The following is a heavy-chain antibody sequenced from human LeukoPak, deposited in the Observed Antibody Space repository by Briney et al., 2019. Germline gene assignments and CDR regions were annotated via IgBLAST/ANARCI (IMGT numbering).Heavy chain of an antibody. J-gene: IGHJ3*02. CDR3: ATLMPPSFTRGVNSAAAFDI. CDR2: IKPILGRP. CDR1: GGTFYTYG. D-gene: IGHD3-10*01. Sequence: ASVKVSCKASGGTFYTYGLSWVRQAPGQGLEWMGRIKPILGRPSYAQKFQDRLTITADTSTDTAYMDLSSLRFEDTAVYYCATLMPPSFTRGVNSAAAFDIWGQGTTVTVSS. V-gene: IGHV1-69*04.